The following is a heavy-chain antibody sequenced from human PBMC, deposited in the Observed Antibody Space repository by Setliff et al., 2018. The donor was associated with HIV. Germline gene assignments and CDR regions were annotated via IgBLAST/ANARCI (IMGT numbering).Heavy chain of an antibody. CDR1: GGSISSRSPYY. CDR2: FYNSGSN. CDR3: ARVTRYYDSSGYAFDY. J-gene: IGHJ4*02. D-gene: IGHD3-22*01. V-gene: IGHV4-39*01. Sequence: TLSLTCSVSGGSISSRSPYYWGWVRQPPGKGLEWIGSFYNSGSNYYNPSLKSRVTISVDTSNNQFSLKLSSVTAADTAVYYCARVTRYYDSSGYAFDYWGQGTLVTVSS.